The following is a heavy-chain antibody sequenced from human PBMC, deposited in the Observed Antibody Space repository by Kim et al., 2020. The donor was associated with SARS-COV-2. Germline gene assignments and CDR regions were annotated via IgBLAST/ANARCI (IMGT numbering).Heavy chain of an antibody. V-gene: IGHV3-66*01. D-gene: IGHD2-15*01. Sequence: GGSLRLSCAASGFTVSSNYRSWVRQAPGKGLEWVSVIYSGGSTYYADSVKRRFTISRDNSKNTRYLQMNSLRADDTAVYYCAREAKICSGGRCSGWGMAVWGQGTTVTVSS. CDR1: GFTVSSNY. J-gene: IGHJ6*02. CDR2: IYSGGST. CDR3: AREAKICSGGRCSGWGMAV.